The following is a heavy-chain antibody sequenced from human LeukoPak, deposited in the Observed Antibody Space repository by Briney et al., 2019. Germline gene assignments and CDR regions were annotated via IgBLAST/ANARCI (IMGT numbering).Heavy chain of an antibody. Sequence: SETLSLTCAVYGGSFSGYYWSWIRQPPGKGLEWIGEINHSGSTNYNPSLKSRVTISVDTSKNQFSLKLSSVTAADTAVYYRARVSIAARPFDYWGQGTLVTVSS. CDR2: INHSGST. J-gene: IGHJ4*02. CDR1: GGSFSGYY. V-gene: IGHV4-34*01. D-gene: IGHD6-6*01. CDR3: ARVSIAARPFDY.